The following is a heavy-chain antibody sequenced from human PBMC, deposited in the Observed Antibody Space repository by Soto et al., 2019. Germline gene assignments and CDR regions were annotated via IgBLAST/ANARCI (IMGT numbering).Heavy chain of an antibody. D-gene: IGHD2-2*01. CDR2: INAGNGNT. Sequence: ASVKVSCKASGYTFTSYAMHRVRQSPGQRLEWMGWINAGNGNTKYSQKFQGRVTITRDTSASTAYMELSSLRSEDTAVYYCARQVPAVMHWFAPWGQGTLVTVSS. CDR1: GYTFTSYA. V-gene: IGHV1-3*01. CDR3: ARQVPAVMHWFAP. J-gene: IGHJ5*02.